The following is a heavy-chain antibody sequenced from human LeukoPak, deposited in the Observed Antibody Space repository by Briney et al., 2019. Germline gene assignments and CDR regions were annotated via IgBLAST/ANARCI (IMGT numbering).Heavy chain of an antibody. J-gene: IGHJ4*02. CDR1: GFTFSNAW. CDR3: AKSTGRYFGLLDDLGY. D-gene: IGHD3-9*01. V-gene: IGHV3-30*18. Sequence: GGSLRLSCAASGFTFSNAWMSWVRQAPGKGLEWVAAISYDGSNQYYGDSVKGRFTISRDTSKYTVYLQMNSLGAEDTALYYCAKSTGRYFGLLDDLGYWGQGTLVTVSS. CDR2: ISYDGSNQ.